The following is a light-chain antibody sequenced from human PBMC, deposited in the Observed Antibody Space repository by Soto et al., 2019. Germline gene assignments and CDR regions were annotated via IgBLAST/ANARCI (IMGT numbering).Light chain of an antibody. CDR3: QQRKNWPLT. Sequence: EIVLTQSPATLSLSPGERATLSCRASQSVSSYLAWYQQKAGQAPRLLIYDASNRATGIPARFSGSGSGTDFTLTISSLEPEDLAVYYCQQRKNWPLTFGQGTKVEIK. V-gene: IGKV3-11*01. J-gene: IGKJ1*01. CDR1: QSVSSY. CDR2: DAS.